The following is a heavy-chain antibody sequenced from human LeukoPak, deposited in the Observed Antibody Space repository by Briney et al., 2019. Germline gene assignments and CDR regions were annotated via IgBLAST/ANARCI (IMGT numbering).Heavy chain of an antibody. V-gene: IGHV3-74*01. Sequence: GGSLRLSCAASGFTFSSYWMHWVRQAPGKGLVWVSRINSDGSSTSYADSVKGRFTISRDNAKNTLYLQMNSLGAEDTAVYYCARSLRYFDWLPIDYWGQGTLVTVSS. CDR1: GFTFSSYW. J-gene: IGHJ4*02. CDR2: INSDGSST. D-gene: IGHD3-9*01. CDR3: ARSLRYFDWLPIDY.